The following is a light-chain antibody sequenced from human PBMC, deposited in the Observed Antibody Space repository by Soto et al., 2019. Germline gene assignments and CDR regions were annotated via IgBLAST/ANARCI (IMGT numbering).Light chain of an antibody. CDR2: EGN. V-gene: IGLV2-23*01. CDR1: SNGAGNYTP. Sequence: QSVLSHPASVSGSPGKSISISCTGTSNGAGNYTPVSRHQQLRAKDPILTIYEGNQRPSAVHNRFSGSKSGNTAHRTSSGIQAEDVCDYYCCSSGGSGKYVFRTGTKV. CDR3: CSSGGSGKYV. J-gene: IGLJ1*01.